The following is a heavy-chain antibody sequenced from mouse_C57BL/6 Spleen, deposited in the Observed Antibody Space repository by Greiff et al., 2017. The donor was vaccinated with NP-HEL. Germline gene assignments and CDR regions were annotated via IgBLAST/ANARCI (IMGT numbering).Heavy chain of an antibody. CDR2: IYPGDGDT. Sequence: VQLQQSGAELVKPGASVKISCKASGYAFSSYWMNWVKQRPGKGLEWIGQIYPGDGDTNYNGKFKGKATLTADKSSSTAYMQLSSLTSEDSAVYFCARSNGPYWYFDVWGTGTTVTVSS. CDR1: GYAFSSYW. CDR3: ARSNGPYWYFDV. D-gene: IGHD1-1*02. V-gene: IGHV1-80*01. J-gene: IGHJ1*03.